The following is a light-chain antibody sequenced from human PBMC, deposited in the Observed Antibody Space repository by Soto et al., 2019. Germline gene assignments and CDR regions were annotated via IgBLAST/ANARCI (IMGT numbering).Light chain of an antibody. Sequence: AIQMTQSPSSLSASVGDRVTITCRASQGIRNDLGWYQQKPGKAPKLLIYAASTLRSGVPLRFSGSGSDTDFTLTIGSLQPEEFATYYCLHDYDYPLTFGGGTKVEIK. V-gene: IGKV1-6*01. CDR2: AAS. CDR1: QGIRND. CDR3: LHDYDYPLT. J-gene: IGKJ4*01.